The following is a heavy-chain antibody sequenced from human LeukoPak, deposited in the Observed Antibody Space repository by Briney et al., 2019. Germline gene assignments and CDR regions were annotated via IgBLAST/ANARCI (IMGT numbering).Heavy chain of an antibody. CDR3: ARLGYNAREETP. CDR1: GGAISTSSYY. D-gene: IGHD5-12*01. CDR2: VHYSGST. J-gene: IGHJ5*02. V-gene: IGHV4-39*02. Sequence: SETLSLTCTVSGGAISTSSYYWVWIRQPPGKGLEWIGSVHYSGSTYYNPSLKSRVSISVDTSKNHFSLKLSSVTAADTAVYYCARLGYNAREETPWGQGTLVTVSS.